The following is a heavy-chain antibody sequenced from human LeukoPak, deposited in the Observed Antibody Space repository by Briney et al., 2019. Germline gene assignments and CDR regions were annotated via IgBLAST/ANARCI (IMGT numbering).Heavy chain of an antibody. D-gene: IGHD2-15*01. J-gene: IGHJ4*02. CDR1: GGSISSYY. Sequence: SETLSLTCTVSGGSISSYYWSWIRQPPGKGLEWIGYIYYSGSTNYNPSLKSRVTISVDTSKNQFSLKLSSVTAADTAVYYCARVWYCSGGSCYDYWGQGTLVTVSS. CDR2: IYYSGST. V-gene: IGHV4-59*01. CDR3: ARVWYCSGGSCYDY.